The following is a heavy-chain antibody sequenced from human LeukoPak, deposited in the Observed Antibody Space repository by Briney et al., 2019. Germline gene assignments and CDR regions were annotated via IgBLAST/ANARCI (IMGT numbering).Heavy chain of an antibody. CDR2: IFPSGGEI. CDR3: ATYRQVLLPFES. V-gene: IGHV3-23*01. D-gene: IGHD2-8*02. Sequence: GESLRLSCEASGFTFSTFAMIWVRQPPGKGLEWVSSIFPSGGEIHYADSVWGRFTISRDNSKSTLSLQMNSLRAEDTAIYYCATYRQVLLPFESWGQGTLVTVSS. J-gene: IGHJ4*02. CDR1: GFTFSTFA.